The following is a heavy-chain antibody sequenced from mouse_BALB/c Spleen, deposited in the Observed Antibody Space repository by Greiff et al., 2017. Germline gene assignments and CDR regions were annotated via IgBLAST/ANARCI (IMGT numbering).Heavy chain of an antibody. Sequence: VQLKESGGGLVQPKGSLKLSCAASGFTFNTYAMNWVRQAPGKGLEWVARIRSKSNNYATYYADSVKDRFTISRDDSQSMLYLQMNNLKTEDTAMYYCVRHGEWLRYYAMDYWGQGTSVTVSS. CDR1: GFTFNTYA. J-gene: IGHJ4*01. D-gene: IGHD2-2*01. CDR3: VRHGEWLRYYAMDY. V-gene: IGHV10-1*02. CDR2: IRSKSNNYAT.